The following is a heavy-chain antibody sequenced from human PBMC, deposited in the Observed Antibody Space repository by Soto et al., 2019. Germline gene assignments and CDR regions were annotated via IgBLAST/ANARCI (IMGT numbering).Heavy chain of an antibody. D-gene: IGHD6-13*01. Sequence: GASVKVSCKASGYTFTSYGIIWVRQAPGQGLEWMGWISAYNGNTNYAQKLQGRVTMTTDTSTSTAYMELRSLRSDDTAVYYCARDRQQLASTMYDYWGQGTLVTVSS. J-gene: IGHJ4*02. V-gene: IGHV1-18*01. CDR1: GYTFTSYG. CDR2: ISAYNGNT. CDR3: ARDRQQLASTMYDY.